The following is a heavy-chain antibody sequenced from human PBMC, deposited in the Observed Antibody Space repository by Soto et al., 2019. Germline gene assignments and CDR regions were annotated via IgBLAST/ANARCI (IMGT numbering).Heavy chain of an antibody. CDR3: ARDSAVYCSSTSCSPVVYFQH. CDR2: INHSGST. CDR1: GGSFSGYY. V-gene: IGHV4-34*01. Sequence: QVQLQQWGAGLLKPSETLSLTCAVYGGSFSGYYGSWIRQPPGKGLEWIGEINHSGSTNYNPSLKSRVTISVDTSNNQFSLKLSSVTAADTAVYYCARDSAVYCSSTSCSPVVYFQHWGQGTLVTVSS. D-gene: IGHD2-2*01. J-gene: IGHJ1*01.